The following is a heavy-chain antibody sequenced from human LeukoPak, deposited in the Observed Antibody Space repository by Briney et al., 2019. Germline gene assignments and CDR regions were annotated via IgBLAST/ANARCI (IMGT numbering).Heavy chain of an antibody. Sequence: GGSLRLSCAASGFTFSSYAMSWVRQAPGKGLEWVSAISGSGGSTYYADFVKGRFTISRDNSKNTLYLQMNSLRAEDTAVYYCAKDRGYYDSSGSEGGAWGQGTLVTVSS. V-gene: IGHV3-23*01. D-gene: IGHD3-22*01. J-gene: IGHJ5*02. CDR1: GFTFSSYA. CDR3: AKDRGYYDSSGSEGGA. CDR2: ISGSGGST.